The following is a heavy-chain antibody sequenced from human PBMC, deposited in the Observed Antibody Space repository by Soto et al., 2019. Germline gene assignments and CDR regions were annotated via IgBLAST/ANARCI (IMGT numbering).Heavy chain of an antibody. V-gene: IGHV4-31*03. CDR3: ASYPINIAAAVNDKYWFDP. J-gene: IGHJ5*02. D-gene: IGHD6-13*01. Sequence: QVQLQESGPGLVKPSQTLSLTCTVSGGSISSGGYYWSWIRQHPGKGLEWIGYIYYSGSTYYKPSLKGRVTISVDTSKNQFSLKLSSVTAADTAVYYCASYPINIAAAVNDKYWFDPWGQGTLVTVSS. CDR2: IYYSGST. CDR1: GGSISSGGYY.